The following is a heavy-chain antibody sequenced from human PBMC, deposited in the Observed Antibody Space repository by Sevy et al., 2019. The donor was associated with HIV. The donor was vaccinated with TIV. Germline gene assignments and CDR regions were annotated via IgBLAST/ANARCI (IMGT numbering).Heavy chain of an antibody. Sequence: GGSLRLSCAASGFTVSSNYMSWVRQAPGKGLEWVSVIYSDDNAYSADSVKGRCTITRDKSKNTMQLQLNSLRGEDTAVYYCARGKRGYGYGMDVWGQGTTVTVSS. CDR1: GFTVSSNY. J-gene: IGHJ6*02. D-gene: IGHD1-1*01. CDR2: IYSDDNA. CDR3: ARGKRGYGYGMDV. V-gene: IGHV3-53*01.